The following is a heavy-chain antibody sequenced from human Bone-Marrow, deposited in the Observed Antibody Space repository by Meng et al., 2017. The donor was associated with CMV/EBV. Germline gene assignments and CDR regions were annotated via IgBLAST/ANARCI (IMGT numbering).Heavy chain of an antibody. J-gene: IGHJ4*02. D-gene: IGHD2-8*01. CDR1: GFTFTSYW. V-gene: IGHV3-7*01. Sequence: GESLKISCAASGFTFTSYWMTWVRQAPGKGLEWVANIKPDGSEKYCVDSVKGRFTISRDNAKNSLYLQMNNLRAEDTAVYYCARGYCTNGVCYHLDYWGQGTRVTVSS. CDR3: ARGYCTNGVCYHLDY. CDR2: IKPDGSEK.